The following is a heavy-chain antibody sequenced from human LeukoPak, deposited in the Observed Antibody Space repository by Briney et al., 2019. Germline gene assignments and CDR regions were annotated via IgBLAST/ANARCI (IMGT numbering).Heavy chain of an antibody. CDR2: IYYSGST. CDR3: ARHPEGQQLATYYFDY. CDR1: GGSISSYY. Sequence: PSETLSLTCTVSGGSISSYYWSWIRQPPGKGLEWIGYIYYSGSTNYNPSLKSRVTISVDTSKNQFSLKLSSVTAADTAVYYCARHPEGQQLATYYFDYWGQGTLVTVSS. J-gene: IGHJ4*02. D-gene: IGHD6-13*01. V-gene: IGHV4-59*08.